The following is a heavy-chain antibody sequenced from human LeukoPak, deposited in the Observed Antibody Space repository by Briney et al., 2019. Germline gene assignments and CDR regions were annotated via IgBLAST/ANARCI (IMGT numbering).Heavy chain of an antibody. CDR2: ISASGP. V-gene: IGHV3-23*01. Sequence: GGSLRLSCAASGFTFSRLAMTWVRQAPGKGLEWVSTISASGPYYADAVRGRFTRNTLSLQMDSLRAEDTAVYYCAKDHESDGYPCLDHWGLGTLVTVSS. D-gene: IGHD3-22*01. CDR1: GFTFSRLA. J-gene: IGHJ4*02. CDR3: AKDHESDGYPCLDH.